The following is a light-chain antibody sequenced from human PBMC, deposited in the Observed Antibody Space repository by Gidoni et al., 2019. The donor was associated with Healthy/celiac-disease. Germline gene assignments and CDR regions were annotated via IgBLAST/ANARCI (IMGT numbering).Light chain of an antibody. V-gene: IGKV1-5*01. CDR2: DAS. CDR3: QQYNSYSYT. Sequence: DIQMTQSPSTLSASVGDRVTITCRASQSISSWLAWYQQKPGKAPKLVIYDASSLESGVPSMFSGSGSGTEFTLTISSLQPDDFATYYCQQYNSYSYTFGQGTKLEIK. CDR1: QSISSW. J-gene: IGKJ2*01.